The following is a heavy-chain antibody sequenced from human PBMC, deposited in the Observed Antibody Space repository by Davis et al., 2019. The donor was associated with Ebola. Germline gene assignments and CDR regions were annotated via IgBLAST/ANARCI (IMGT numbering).Heavy chain of an antibody. D-gene: IGHD3-3*01. Sequence: MPSETLSLTCTVSGGSISSSSYYWGWIRQPPGKGLEWIGSIYYSGSTYYNPSLKSRVTISVDTSKNQFSLKLSSVTAADTAVYYCARHWFALRFLEWLQETNWFDPWGQGTLVTVSS. J-gene: IGHJ5*02. CDR2: IYYSGST. CDR1: GGSISSSSYY. CDR3: ARHWFALRFLEWLQETNWFDP. V-gene: IGHV4-39*01.